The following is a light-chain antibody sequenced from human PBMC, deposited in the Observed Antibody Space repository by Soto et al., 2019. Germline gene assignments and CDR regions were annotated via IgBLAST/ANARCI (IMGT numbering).Light chain of an antibody. CDR2: DVS. CDR3: CSYAGTSTFDVI. V-gene: IGLV2-11*01. J-gene: IGLJ2*01. CDR1: SSDVGGYKF. Sequence: QSALTKPRSVSGSPGQSVTISCTGTSSDVGGYKFVSWYRHHPGKAPKLMLYDVSERPSGVPDRFSGSKSGSTASLIISGLQAEDEADYYCCSYAGTSTFDVIFGGGTKLTVL.